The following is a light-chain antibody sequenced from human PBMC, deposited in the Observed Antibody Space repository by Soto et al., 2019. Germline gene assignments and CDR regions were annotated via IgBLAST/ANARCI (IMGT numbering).Light chain of an antibody. CDR1: QGINNY. V-gene: IGKV1-27*01. CDR2: GAT. Sequence: DIQMTQSPSSLSASVGDRVTITCWASQGINNYLAWYQQRPGKVPKLLIYGATTLRPGVSSRFSGSGSGTDFTLTISSLQPEDVATYYCQNCKSAVFTFGPGTKVDIK. J-gene: IGKJ3*01. CDR3: QNCKSAVFT.